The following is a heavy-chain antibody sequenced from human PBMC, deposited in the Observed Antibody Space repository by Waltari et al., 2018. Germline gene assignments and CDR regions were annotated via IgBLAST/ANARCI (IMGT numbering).Heavy chain of an antibody. Sequence: QVQLVESGGGVVQPGRSLRVSCAASGSTFISHARHWVRQAPCKGLEWVSVISYDGNIKYYAGSVKGRFTISRDNSKNTLYLQMNDLRSDDTAVYFCARDSGYSVAWSVGDYWGQGTLVTVSS. CDR3: ARDSGYSVAWSVGDY. J-gene: IGHJ4*02. V-gene: IGHV3-30-3*01. CDR2: ISYDGNIK. D-gene: IGHD6-19*01. CDR1: GSTFISHA.